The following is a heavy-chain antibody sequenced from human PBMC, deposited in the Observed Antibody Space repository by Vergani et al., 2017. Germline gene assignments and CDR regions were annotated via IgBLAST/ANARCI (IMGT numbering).Heavy chain of an antibody. CDR3: ARLMGDYAFEGGYYYYYGMDV. CDR2: IIPIFGTA. Sequence: QVQLVQSGAEVKKPGSSVKVSCKASGGTFSSYAISWVRQAPGQGLEWMGGIIPIFGTANYAQKFQGRVTITADESTSTAYMELSSLRSEDTAVYYCARLMGDYAFEGGYYYYYGMDVWGQGTTVTVSS. V-gene: IGHV1-69*01. J-gene: IGHJ6*02. CDR1: GGTFSSYA. D-gene: IGHD4-17*01.